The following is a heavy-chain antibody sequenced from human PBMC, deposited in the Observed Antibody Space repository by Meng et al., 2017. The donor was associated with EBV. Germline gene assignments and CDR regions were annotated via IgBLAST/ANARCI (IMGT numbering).Heavy chain of an antibody. Sequence: QVALKESGATRVKPPPALLLPSSFAVVSLSTSGVCVGWIRQPPGRALEWLALIYWDDDKRYSPSLKSRLTITKDTSKNQVVLTMTNMDPVDTATYYCAHSRVGATEFDYWGQGTLVTVSS. CDR3: AHSRVGATEFDY. J-gene: IGHJ4*02. CDR2: IYWDDDK. V-gene: IGHV2-5*02. CDR1: VVSLSTSGVC. D-gene: IGHD1-26*01.